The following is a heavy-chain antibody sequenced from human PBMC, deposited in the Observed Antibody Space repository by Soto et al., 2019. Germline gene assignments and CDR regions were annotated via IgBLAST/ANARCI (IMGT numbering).Heavy chain of an antibody. CDR3: AREGGIVGATAADY. J-gene: IGHJ4*02. CDR1: GGSISSGGYY. V-gene: IGHV4-31*03. D-gene: IGHD1-26*01. Sequence: QVQLQESGPGLVKPSQTLSLTCTVSGGSISSGGYYWRWIRQHPGKGLEWIGYIYYSGSTYYNPSLKSRVTISVDTSKNQSALQLSSVTAADTAVYYCAREGGIVGATAADYWGQGTLVTVSS. CDR2: IYYSGST.